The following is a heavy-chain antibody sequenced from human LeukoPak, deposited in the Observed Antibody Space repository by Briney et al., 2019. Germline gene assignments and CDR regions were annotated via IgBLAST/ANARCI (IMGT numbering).Heavy chain of an antibody. D-gene: IGHD1-26*01. CDR3: GRDPRIVGASLDY. CDR1: GGSISSGNW. J-gene: IGHJ4*02. Sequence: SGTLSLTCVVSGGSISSGNWWSWVRQPPGKGLEWIGEIYHSGSTNYNPSLKSRVTISVDKSKNQFSLKLSSVTAADTAVYYCGRDPRIVGASLDYWGQGTLVTVSS. CDR2: IYHSGST. V-gene: IGHV4-4*02.